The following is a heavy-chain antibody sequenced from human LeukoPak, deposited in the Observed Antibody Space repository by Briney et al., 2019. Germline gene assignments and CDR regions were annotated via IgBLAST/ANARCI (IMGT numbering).Heavy chain of an antibody. J-gene: IGHJ5*02. V-gene: IGHV1-69*13. D-gene: IGHD2-2*01. CDR3: ARDARHRYCSSTSCYRGWFDP. CDR1: GGTFSSYA. CDR2: IIPIFGTA. Sequence: PVKVSCKASGGTFSSYAISWVRQAPGQGLEWMGGIIPIFGTANYAQKFQGRVTITADESTSTAYMELSSLRSEDTAVYYCARDARHRYCSSTSCYRGWFDPWGQGTLVTVSS.